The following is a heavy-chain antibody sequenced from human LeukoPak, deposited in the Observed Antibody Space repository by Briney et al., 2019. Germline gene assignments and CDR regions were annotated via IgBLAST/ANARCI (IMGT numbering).Heavy chain of an antibody. V-gene: IGHV4-34*01. D-gene: IGHD3-10*01. J-gene: IGHJ4*02. CDR2: INHSGST. CDR3: ARALVRGAVDY. Sequence: SSETLSLTCAVYGGSFSGYYWSWIRQPPGKGLEWIGEINHSGSTNYNPSLKSRVTISVDTSKNQFSLKLSSVTAADTAVYYCARALVRGAVDYWGQGTLVTVSS. CDR1: GGSFSGYY.